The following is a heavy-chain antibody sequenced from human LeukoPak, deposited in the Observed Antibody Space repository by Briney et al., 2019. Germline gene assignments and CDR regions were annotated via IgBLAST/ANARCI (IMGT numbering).Heavy chain of an antibody. CDR2: IYYSGST. CDR1: GGSVSSGSYY. CDR3: ARPREVPRDRPGYGSGLDY. D-gene: IGHD3-10*01. J-gene: IGHJ4*02. Sequence: SETLSLTCTVSGGSVSSGSYYWSWIRQPPGKGLEWIGYIYYSGSTNYNPSLKSRVTISVDTSKNQFSLKLSSVTAADTAVYYRARPREVPRDRPGYGSGLDYWGQGTLVTVSS. V-gene: IGHV4-61*01.